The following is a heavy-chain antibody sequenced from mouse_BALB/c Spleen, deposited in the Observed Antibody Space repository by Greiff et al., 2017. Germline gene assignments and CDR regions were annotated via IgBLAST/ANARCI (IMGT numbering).Heavy chain of an antibody. V-gene: IGHV14-3*02. J-gene: IGHJ4*01. CDR1: GFNIKDTY. CDR2: IDPANGNT. CDR3: ARTDGMDY. Sequence: EVKLMESGAELVKPGASVKLSCTASGFNIKDTYMHWVKQRPEQGLEWIGRIDPANGNTKYDPKFQGKATITAVTSSNTAYLQLSSLTSEDTAVYYCARTDGMDYWGQGTSVTVSS.